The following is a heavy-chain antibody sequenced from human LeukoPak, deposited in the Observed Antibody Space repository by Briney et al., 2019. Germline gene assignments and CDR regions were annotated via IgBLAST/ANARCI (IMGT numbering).Heavy chain of an antibody. CDR3: ARWYSSSWTSYYYYYGIDV. D-gene: IGHD6-13*01. CDR1: GYTFTSYD. Sequence: ASVKVSCKASGYTFTSYDINWVRQATGQGLEWMGWMNPNSGNTGYARKFQGRVTMTRNTSISTAYMELSSLRSEDTAVYYCARWYSSSWTSYYYYYGIDVWGQGTTVTVSS. J-gene: IGHJ6*02. CDR2: MNPNSGNT. V-gene: IGHV1-8*01.